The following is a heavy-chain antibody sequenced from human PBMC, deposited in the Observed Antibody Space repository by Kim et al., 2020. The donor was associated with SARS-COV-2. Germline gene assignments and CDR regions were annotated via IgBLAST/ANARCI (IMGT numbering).Heavy chain of an antibody. CDR2: INHSGST. Sequence: SETLSLTCAVYGGSFSGYYWSWIRQPPGKGLEWIGEINHSGSTNYNPSLKSRVTISVDTSKNQFSLKLSSVTAADTAVYYCARTPKSRGVDTDYWGQGTLVTVSS. V-gene: IGHV4-34*01. CDR3: ARTPKSRGVDTDY. J-gene: IGHJ4*02. CDR1: GGSFSGYY. D-gene: IGHD5-18*01.